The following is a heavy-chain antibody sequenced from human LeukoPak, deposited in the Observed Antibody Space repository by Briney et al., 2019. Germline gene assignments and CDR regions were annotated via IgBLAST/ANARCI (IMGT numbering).Heavy chain of an antibody. D-gene: IGHD3-22*01. Sequence: GGSLRLPCAASGFTFSRYWMSWVRQAPGKGLEWVANIKEDGREKYYVDSVKGRFAISRDNAKNSLYLQMNSLRAEDTAVYYCATFSSMIVVEGVFDMWGQGTMVTVSS. CDR2: IKEDGREK. CDR3: ATFSSMIVVEGVFDM. V-gene: IGHV3-7*01. CDR1: GFTFSRYW. J-gene: IGHJ3*02.